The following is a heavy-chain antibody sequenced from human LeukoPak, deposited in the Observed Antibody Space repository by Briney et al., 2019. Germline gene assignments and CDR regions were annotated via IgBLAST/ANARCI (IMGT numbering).Heavy chain of an antibody. D-gene: IGHD1-7*01. CDR2: INHSGST. V-gene: IGHV4-34*01. J-gene: IGHJ4*02. CDR1: GGSFSGYY. Sequence: SETLSLTCAVYGGSFSGYYWSWIRQPPGKGLEWIGEINHSGSTNYNPSLKSRVTISVDTSKNQFSLKLSSVTAADTAVYYCARLELGLFDYWGQGTLATVSS. CDR3: ARLELGLFDY.